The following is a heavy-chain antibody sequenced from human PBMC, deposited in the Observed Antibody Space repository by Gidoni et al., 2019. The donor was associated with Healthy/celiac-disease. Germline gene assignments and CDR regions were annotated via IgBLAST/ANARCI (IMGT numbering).Heavy chain of an antibody. Sequence: EVQLVESGGGLVKPGGSLRLSCAASRFTFRSYSMNWVRQAAGKGLEWVSSISSSSSYIYYADSVKGRFTISRDNAKNSLYLQMNSLRAEDTAVYYCAREADSGAWYYGMDVWGQGTTVTVSS. D-gene: IGHD6-19*01. J-gene: IGHJ6*02. CDR3: AREADSGAWYYGMDV. CDR1: RFTFRSYS. CDR2: ISSSSSYI. V-gene: IGHV3-21*01.